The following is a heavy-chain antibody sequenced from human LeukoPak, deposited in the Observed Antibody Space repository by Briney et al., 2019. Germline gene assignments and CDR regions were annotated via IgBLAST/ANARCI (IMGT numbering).Heavy chain of an antibody. V-gene: IGHV3-48*04. D-gene: IGHD3-22*01. CDR1: GFTFSSYN. J-gene: IGHJ4*02. CDR2: ISTSSSTI. CDR3: ARELMGLTMIVVVNPIDY. Sequence: GGSLRLSCGASGFTFSSYNMNWVRQAPGKGLEWVSYISTSSSTIYYADSVKGRFTISRDNAKNSLFLQMNSLRAEDTAVYYCARELMGLTMIVVVNPIDYWGQGTLVTVSS.